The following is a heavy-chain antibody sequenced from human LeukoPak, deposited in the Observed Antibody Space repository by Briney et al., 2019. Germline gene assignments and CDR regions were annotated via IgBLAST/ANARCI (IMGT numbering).Heavy chain of an antibody. CDR1: NYTFTSYG. J-gene: IGHJ4*02. D-gene: IGHD3-10*01. CDR2: INAYNGDT. CDR3: ARDGSGVWFDY. V-gene: IGHV1-18*01. Sequence: VASVKVSCRASNYTFTSYGVSWVRQAPGQGLEGMAWINAYNGDTNYAQKLQGRVTLTTDTSTSTAYMELRSLRSDDTAVYYCARDGSGVWFDYWGQGTLVTVSS.